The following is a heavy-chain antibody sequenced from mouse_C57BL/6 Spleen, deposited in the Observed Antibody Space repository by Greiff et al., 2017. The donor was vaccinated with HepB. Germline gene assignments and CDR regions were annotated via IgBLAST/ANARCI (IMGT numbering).Heavy chain of an antibody. D-gene: IGHD1-1*01. CDR3: VREGSSSWYFDV. Sequence: VQLQQSGAEVVKPGASVKMSCKASGYTFTSYWISWVKQRPGQGLEWIGDIYPGSGSTNYNEKFKSKATLTVDTSSSTAYMQLSSLTSEDSAVYYCVREGSSSWYFDVWGPGTTVTVSS. CDR1: GYTFTSYW. CDR2: IYPGSGST. V-gene: IGHV1-55*01. J-gene: IGHJ1*01.